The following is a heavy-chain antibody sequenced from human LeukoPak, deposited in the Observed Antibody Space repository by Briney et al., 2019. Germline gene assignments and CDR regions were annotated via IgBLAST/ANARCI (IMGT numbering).Heavy chain of an antibody. CDR1: GFTFDDYA. CDR3: ARDDIVVVPAAGSPGETTTEPDP. CDR2: ISWNSGSI. V-gene: IGHV3-9*01. Sequence: QTGGSLRLSCAASGFTFDDYAMHWVRQAPGKGLEWVSGISWNSGSIGYADSVKGRFTISRDNAKNSLYLQMNSLRAEDTAVYYCARDDIVVVPAAGSPGETTTEPDPWGQGTLVTVSS. J-gene: IGHJ5*02. D-gene: IGHD2-2*01.